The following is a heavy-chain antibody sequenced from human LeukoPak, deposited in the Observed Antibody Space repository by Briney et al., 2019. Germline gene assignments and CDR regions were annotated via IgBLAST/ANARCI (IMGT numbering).Heavy chain of an antibody. CDR3: ATELAAAGTQYWFDP. CDR2: IYHSGST. J-gene: IGHJ5*02. D-gene: IGHD6-13*01. CDR1: GGSISSSNW. V-gene: IGHV4-4*02. Sequence: SETLSLTCAVSGGSISSSNWWSWVRQPPGKGLEWIGEIYHSGSTNYNPSLKSRVTISVDKSKNQFSLKLSSVTAADTAVYYCATELAAAGTQYWFDPWGQGTLVTVSS.